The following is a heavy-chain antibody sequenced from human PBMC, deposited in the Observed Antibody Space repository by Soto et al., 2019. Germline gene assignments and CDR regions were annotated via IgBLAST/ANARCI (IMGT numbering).Heavy chain of an antibody. Sequence: ASVKVSCKVSGYTLTELSMHWVRQAPGKGLEWMGGFDPEDGETIYAQKFQGRVTMTEDTSTDTAYMELSSLRSEDTAVYYCATRYYYGSGSYLHFDYWGQGTLVTVSS. V-gene: IGHV1-24*01. D-gene: IGHD3-10*01. CDR2: FDPEDGET. CDR1: GYTLTELS. J-gene: IGHJ4*02. CDR3: ATRYYYGSGSYLHFDY.